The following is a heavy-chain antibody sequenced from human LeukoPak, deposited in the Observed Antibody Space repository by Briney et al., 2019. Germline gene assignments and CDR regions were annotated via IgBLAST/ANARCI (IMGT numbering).Heavy chain of an antibody. J-gene: IGHJ5*02. CDR1: GGSITGYC. D-gene: IGHD3-10*01. CDR2: IYYSGST. CDR3: ARGGYYGSGNDFRFDP. Sequence: SETLSLTCTVSGGSITGYCWSWIRQPPGKGLEWIGNIYYSGSTYYNPSLKSRVTISVETSKNQFSLKLKSVTAADTAVYYCARGGYYGSGNDFRFDPWGQGTLVTVSS. V-gene: IGHV4-59*01.